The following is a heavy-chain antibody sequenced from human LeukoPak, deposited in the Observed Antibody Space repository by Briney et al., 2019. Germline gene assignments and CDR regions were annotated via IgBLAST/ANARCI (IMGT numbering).Heavy chain of an antibody. D-gene: IGHD6-13*01. CDR2: IHHSGTA. Sequence: SGTLSLTCAVSGDSIVSSHWWTWVRQPPGKGLEWIGEIHHSGTAHYNPSLKSRVTISIDKTRNQFSLRLTSLTAADTAVYFCANIGAAGFSRVHPWGQGTLVTVSS. CDR3: ANIGAAGFSRVHP. V-gene: IGHV4-4*02. J-gene: IGHJ5*02. CDR1: GDSIVSSHW.